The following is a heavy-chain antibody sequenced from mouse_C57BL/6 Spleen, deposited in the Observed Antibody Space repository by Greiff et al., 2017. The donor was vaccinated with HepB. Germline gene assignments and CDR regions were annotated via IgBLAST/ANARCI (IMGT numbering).Heavy chain of an antibody. J-gene: IGHJ4*01. CDR1: GFTFSDYG. V-gene: IGHV5-15*01. CDR3: ARDGYGAMDY. CDR2: ISNLAYSI. D-gene: IGHD2-3*01. Sequence: EVKLQESGGGLVQPGGSLKLSCAASGFTFSDYGMAWVRQAPRKGPEWVAFISNLAYSIYYADTVTGRFTISRENAKNTLYLEMSSLRSEDTAMYYCARDGYGAMDYWGQGTSVTVSS.